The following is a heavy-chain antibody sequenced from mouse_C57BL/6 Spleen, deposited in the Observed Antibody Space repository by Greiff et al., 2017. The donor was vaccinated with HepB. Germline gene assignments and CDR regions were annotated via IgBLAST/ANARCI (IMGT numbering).Heavy chain of an antibody. D-gene: IGHD2-3*01. CDR3: ARLDDGYPYWYFDV. CDR2: INPSSGYT. J-gene: IGHJ1*03. V-gene: IGHV1-4*01. Sequence: QVQLQQSGAELARPGASVKMSCKASGYTFTSYTMHWVKQRPGQGLEWIGYINPSSGYTKYNQKFKDKATLTADKSSSTAYMQLSSLTSEDSAVYYCARLDDGYPYWYFDVWGTGTTVTVSS. CDR1: GYTFTSYT.